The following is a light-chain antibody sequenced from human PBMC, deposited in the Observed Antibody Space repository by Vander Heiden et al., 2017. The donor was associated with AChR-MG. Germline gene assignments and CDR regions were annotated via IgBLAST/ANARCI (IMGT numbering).Light chain of an antibody. Sequence: EIVMTQSPATLSLSPGERATLSCRASQSVSSYLSWYQQKPGQAPRLLIYGASIRTDFTLTISSLQPEDFAVYYCQQDYNLPLTFGGGTKVEIK. J-gene: IGKJ4*01. CDR3: QQDYNLPLT. CDR2: GAS. CDR1: QSVSSY. V-gene: IGKV3D-7*01.